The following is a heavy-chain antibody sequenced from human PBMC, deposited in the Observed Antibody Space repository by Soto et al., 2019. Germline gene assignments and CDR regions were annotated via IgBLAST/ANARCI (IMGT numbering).Heavy chain of an antibody. CDR1: GGSISSGGYY. V-gene: IGHV4-31*03. CDR3: AREWRDYYFDY. Sequence: QVQLQESGPGLVKPSQILSLTCTVSGGSISSGGYYWSWIRQHPGKGLEWIGYIYYSGSTYYNPSLKSRVTISVYTSKNQFSPKLSSVTAADTAVYYCAREWRDYYFDYWGQGTLVTVSS. J-gene: IGHJ4*02. CDR2: IYYSGST.